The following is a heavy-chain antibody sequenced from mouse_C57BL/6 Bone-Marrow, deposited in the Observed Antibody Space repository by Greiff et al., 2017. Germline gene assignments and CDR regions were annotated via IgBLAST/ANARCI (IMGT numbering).Heavy chain of an antibody. J-gene: IGHJ2*01. CDR3: ARMVKGY. CDR1: GYAFTNYL. D-gene: IGHD2-2*01. CDR2: INPGSGGT. V-gene: IGHV1-54*01. Sequence: VKLQESGAELVRPGTSVKVSCKASGYAFTNYLIEWVKQRPGQGLEWIGVINPGSGGTNYNEKVKGKATLTADKSSSTAYMQLSSLTSEDSAVYFCARMVKGYWGQGTTLTVSS.